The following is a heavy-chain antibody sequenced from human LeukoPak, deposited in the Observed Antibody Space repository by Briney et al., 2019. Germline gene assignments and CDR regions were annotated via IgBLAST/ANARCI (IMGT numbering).Heavy chain of an antibody. CDR3: ARAGIVVVPAAPFDY. Sequence: ASVKVSCKASGYTFTSYYMHWVRQAPGQGLEWMGIINPSGGSTSYAQKSQGRVTMTRDTSTSTVYMELSSLRSEDTAVYYCARAGIVVVPAAPFDYWGQGTLVTVPS. CDR2: INPSGGST. CDR1: GYTFTSYY. V-gene: IGHV1-46*01. J-gene: IGHJ4*02. D-gene: IGHD2-2*01.